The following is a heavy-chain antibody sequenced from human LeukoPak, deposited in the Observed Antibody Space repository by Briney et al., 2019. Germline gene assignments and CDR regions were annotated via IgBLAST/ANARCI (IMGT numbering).Heavy chain of an antibody. J-gene: IGHJ4*02. CDR3: ARDADNCGGDCYPRFDY. D-gene: IGHD2-21*02. CDR2: ISSSSSYI. V-gene: IGHV3-21*01. CDR1: GFTFSSYS. Sequence: PGGSLRLSCAASGFTFSSYSMNWARQAPGKGLEWVSSISSSSSYIYYADSVKGRFTISRDNAKNSLYLQMNSLRAEDTAVYYCARDADNCGGDCYPRFDYWGQGTLVTVSP.